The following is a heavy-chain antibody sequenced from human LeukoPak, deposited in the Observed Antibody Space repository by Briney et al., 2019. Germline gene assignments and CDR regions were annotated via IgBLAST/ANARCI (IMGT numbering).Heavy chain of an antibody. Sequence: SETLSLTCTVSGGSISSSSYYWGWIRQPPGKGLEWIGEINHSGSTNYNPSLKSRVTISVDTSKNQFSLKLNSVTAADTAVYYCARQRWYQLLPPWFDPWGQGTLVTVSS. J-gene: IGHJ5*02. D-gene: IGHD4/OR15-4a*01. CDR2: INHSGST. CDR1: GGSISSSSYY. CDR3: ARQRWYQLLPPWFDP. V-gene: IGHV4-39*01.